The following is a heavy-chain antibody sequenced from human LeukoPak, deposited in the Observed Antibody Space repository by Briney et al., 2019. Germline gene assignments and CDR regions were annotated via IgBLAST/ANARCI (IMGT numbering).Heavy chain of an antibody. CDR1: GGSISSYY. J-gene: IGHJ5*02. V-gene: IGHV4-59*01. CDR2: IYYSGST. CDR3: ARGIVEILGPNSYGLIGWFDP. D-gene: IGHD5-18*01. Sequence: SETLSLTCTVSGGSISSYYWSWIRQPPGKGLEWIGYIYYSGSTNYNPSLKSRVTISVDTSKNQFSLKLSSVTAADTAVYYCARGIVEILGPNSYGLIGWFDPWGQGTLVTVSS.